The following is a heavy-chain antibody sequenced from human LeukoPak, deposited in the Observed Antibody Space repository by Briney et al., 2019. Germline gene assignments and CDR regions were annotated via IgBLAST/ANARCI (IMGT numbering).Heavy chain of an antibody. CDR3: ARDPHFDWLVPSYYYYGMDV. D-gene: IGHD3-9*01. J-gene: IGHJ6*04. Sequence: GASVKVSCKASGGTFSSYAISWVRQAPGQGLEWMGGIIPIFGTANYAQKFQGRVTITADESTSTAYMELSSLRSEDTAVYYCARDPHFDWLVPSYYYYGMDVSGKGTTVTVSS. V-gene: IGHV1-69*13. CDR2: IIPIFGTA. CDR1: GGTFSSYA.